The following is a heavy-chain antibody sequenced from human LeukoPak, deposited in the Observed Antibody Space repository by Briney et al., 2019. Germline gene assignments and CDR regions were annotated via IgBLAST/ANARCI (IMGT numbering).Heavy chain of an antibody. V-gene: IGHV4-34*01. J-gene: IGHJ5*02. Sequence: SETLSLTCAVYGGSFSGYYWSWIRQPPGKGLEWIGEINHSGSTNYNPSLKSRVTISVDTSKNQFSLKLSSVTAADTAVYYCARHRGSSWSRYNWFDPWGQGTLVTVSS. D-gene: IGHD6-13*01. CDR1: GGSFSGYY. CDR2: INHSGST. CDR3: ARHRGSSWSRYNWFDP.